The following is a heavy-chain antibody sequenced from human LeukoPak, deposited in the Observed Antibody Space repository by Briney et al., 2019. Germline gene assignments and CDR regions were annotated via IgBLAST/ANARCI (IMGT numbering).Heavy chain of an antibody. V-gene: IGHV4-30-4*01. J-gene: IGHJ4*02. Sequence: PSQTLSLTCTVSGGSISSGDYYWSWIRQPPGKGLEWIGYIYYSGSTYYNPSLKSRVTISVDTSKNQFSLKLSSVTAADTAVYYCARVSNRYSSGWYLDYRGQGTLVTVSS. D-gene: IGHD6-19*01. CDR2: IYYSGST. CDR3: ARVSNRYSSGWYLDY. CDR1: GGSISSGDYY.